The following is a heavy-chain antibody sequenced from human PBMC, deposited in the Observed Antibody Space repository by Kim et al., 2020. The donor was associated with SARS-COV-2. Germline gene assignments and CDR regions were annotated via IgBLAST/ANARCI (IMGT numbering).Heavy chain of an antibody. J-gene: IGHJ4*02. CDR2: IRSKAYGGTT. Sequence: GGSLRLSCTASGFTFGDYAMSWFRQAPGKGLEWVGFIRSKAYGGTTEYAASVKGRFTISRDDSKSIAYLQMNSLKTEDTAVYYCTRGFNYYDIQVAIDYWGQGTLVTVSS. D-gene: IGHD3-22*01. CDR3: TRGFNYYDIQVAIDY. V-gene: IGHV3-49*03. CDR1: GFTFGDYA.